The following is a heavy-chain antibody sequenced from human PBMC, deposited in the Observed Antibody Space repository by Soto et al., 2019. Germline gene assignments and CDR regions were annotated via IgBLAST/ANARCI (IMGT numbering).Heavy chain of an antibody. CDR1: GFTFSSYG. J-gene: IGHJ4*02. CDR3: AKGRSGGSYRFPPPEFDY. Sequence: QVQLVESGGGVVQPGRSLRLSCAASGFTFSSYGMHWVRQAPGKGLEWVAVISYDGSNKYYADSVKGRFTISRDNSKNTLYLQMNSLRAEDTAVYYCAKGRSGGSYRFPPPEFDYWGQGTLVTVSS. CDR2: ISYDGSNK. V-gene: IGHV3-30*18. D-gene: IGHD3-16*02.